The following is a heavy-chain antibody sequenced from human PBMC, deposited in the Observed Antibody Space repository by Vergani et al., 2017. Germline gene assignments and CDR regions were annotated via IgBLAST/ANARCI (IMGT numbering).Heavy chain of an antibody. D-gene: IGHD3-16*02. V-gene: IGHV3-15*01. CDR3: TTVSLSYDYIWGSYRYDYFDY. CDR2: IKSKTDGGTT. J-gene: IGHJ4*02. Sequence: EVQLVESGGGLVKPGGSLRLSCAASGFTFSNAWMSWVRQAPGKGLEWVGRIKSKTDGGTTDYAAPVKGRFTISRDDSKNTLYLQMNSLKTEDTAMYYCTTVSLSYDYIWGSYRYDYFDYWGQGTLVTVSS. CDR1: GFTFSNAW.